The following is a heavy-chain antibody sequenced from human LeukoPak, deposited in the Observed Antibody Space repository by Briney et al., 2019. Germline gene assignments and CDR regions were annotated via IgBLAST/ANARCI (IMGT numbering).Heavy chain of an antibody. CDR2: IYYSGST. V-gene: IGHV4-31*03. CDR1: GGSISSGDYF. CDR3: TRDVPRSSGYPDN. J-gene: IGHJ4*02. Sequence: SETLSLTCTVSGGSISSGDYFWSWIRQHLGKGLEWIGYIYYSGSTYYNPSLKSRVAISVDTSKNQFSLTVSSVTAADTAVYYCTRDVPRSSGYPDNWGQGTLVTVSS. D-gene: IGHD3-22*01.